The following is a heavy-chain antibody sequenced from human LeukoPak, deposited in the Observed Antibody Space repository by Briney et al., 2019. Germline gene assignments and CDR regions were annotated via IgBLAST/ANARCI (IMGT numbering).Heavy chain of an antibody. J-gene: IGHJ5*02. Sequence: SETLSLTCTVSGGSISSYYWSWIRQPPGKGLEWIGYIYYSGSTNYNPSLKSRVTISVDRSKNQFSLKLSSVTAADTAVYYCARGETGTTYNNWFDPWGQGTLVTVSS. V-gene: IGHV4-59*12. CDR3: ARGETGTTYNNWFDP. CDR2: IYYSGST. CDR1: GGSISSYY. D-gene: IGHD1-1*01.